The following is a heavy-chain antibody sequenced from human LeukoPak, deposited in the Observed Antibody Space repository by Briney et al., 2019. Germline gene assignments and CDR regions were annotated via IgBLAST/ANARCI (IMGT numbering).Heavy chain of an antibody. CDR1: GGSFSGYY. CDR2: INHSGST. D-gene: IGHD6-19*01. Sequence: TSETLSLTCAVYGGSFSGYYWSWIRQPPGKGLEWIGEINHSGSTNYNPSLKSRVTISVDTSKNQFSLKLSSVTAADTAVYYCARGAVYYSMDVWGQGTTVTVSS. J-gene: IGHJ6*02. V-gene: IGHV4-34*01. CDR3: ARGAVYYSMDV.